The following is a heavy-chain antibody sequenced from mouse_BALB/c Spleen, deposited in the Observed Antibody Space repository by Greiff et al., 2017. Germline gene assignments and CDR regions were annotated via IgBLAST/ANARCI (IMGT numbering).Heavy chain of an antibody. J-gene: IGHJ4*01. CDR1: GYSITSDYA. V-gene: IGHV3-2*02. CDR2: ISYSGST. CDR3: ARIDDYDDGAMDY. Sequence: VQLKESGPGLVKPSQSLSLTCTVTGYSITSDYAWNWIRQFPGNKLEWMGYISYSGSTSYNPSLKSRISITRDTSKNQFFLQLNSVTTEDTATYYCARIDDYDDGAMDYWGQGTSVTVSS. D-gene: IGHD2-4*01.